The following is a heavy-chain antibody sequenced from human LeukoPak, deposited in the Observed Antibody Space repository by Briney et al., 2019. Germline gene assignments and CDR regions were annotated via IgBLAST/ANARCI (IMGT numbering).Heavy chain of an antibody. D-gene: IGHD5-18*01. Sequence: PGGSLRLSCAASGFTFSSYGMHWVRQAPGKGLEWVAVISYDGSNKYYADSVKGRFTISRDNSKNTLYLQMNSLRAEDTAVYYCARVGLQLWTPVDYWGQGTLVTVSS. V-gene: IGHV3-30*03. CDR1: GFTFSSYG. CDR3: ARVGLQLWTPVDY. CDR2: ISYDGSNK. J-gene: IGHJ4*02.